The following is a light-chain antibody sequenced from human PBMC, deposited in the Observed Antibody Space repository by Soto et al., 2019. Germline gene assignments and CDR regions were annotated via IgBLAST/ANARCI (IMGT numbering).Light chain of an antibody. J-gene: IGKJ4*01. Sequence: EIVLTQSPATLSLSPGDRATLSCRASQSVSSYLAWYQQKPGQAPRLLLYDASNRATGIPARFSGSGSGTDFTLTITSLEPEDFAVYYCQQRSNWPSTFGGGTKVEIK. V-gene: IGKV3-11*01. CDR2: DAS. CDR1: QSVSSY. CDR3: QQRSNWPST.